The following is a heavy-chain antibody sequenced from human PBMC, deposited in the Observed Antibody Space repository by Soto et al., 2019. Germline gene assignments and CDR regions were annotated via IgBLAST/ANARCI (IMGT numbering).Heavy chain of an antibody. J-gene: IGHJ4*02. V-gene: IGHV3-7*01. CDR1: GFTFSSYW. CDR3: AREAVAGDLPFDY. D-gene: IGHD6-19*01. CDR2: IKQDGSEK. Sequence: PGGSLRLSCAASGFTFSSYWMSWVRQAPGKGLEWVANIKQDGSEKYYVDSVKGRFTISRDNAKNSLYLQMNSLRAEDTAVYYCAREAVAGDLPFDYWGQGTLVTVSS.